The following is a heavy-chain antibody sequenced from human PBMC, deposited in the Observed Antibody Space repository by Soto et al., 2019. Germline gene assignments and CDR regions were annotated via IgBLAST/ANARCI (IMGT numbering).Heavy chain of an antibody. CDR2: IYYRGSF. D-gene: IGHD6-13*01. V-gene: IGHV4-59*03. CDR1: GGSMSYYY. CDR3: AMPPDGSWLNYFDP. J-gene: IGHJ5*02. Sequence: SETLSLTCTVSGGSMSYYYWSWIRQPPGKGLEWIGYIYYRGSFNYTPSLKSRVTISVETSKNQFSLKLTSVTAADTAVYYCAMPPDGSWLNYFDPWGQGTLVTVPS.